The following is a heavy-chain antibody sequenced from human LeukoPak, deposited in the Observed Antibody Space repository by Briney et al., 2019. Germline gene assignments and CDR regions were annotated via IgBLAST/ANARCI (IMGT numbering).Heavy chain of an antibody. D-gene: IGHD2-15*01. CDR3: ASGRCGGGSCYHAY. V-gene: IGHV3-48*03. J-gene: IGHJ4*02. CDR1: GFTFSSYE. CDR2: ISSSGTTI. Sequence: GGSLRLSCAASGFTFSSYEMNWVRQAPGKGLEWISYISSSGTTIYYADSVKGRFTISRDNAKSSLYLQMNSLRAEDTAVYYCASGRCGGGSCYHAYWGQGTLVTVSS.